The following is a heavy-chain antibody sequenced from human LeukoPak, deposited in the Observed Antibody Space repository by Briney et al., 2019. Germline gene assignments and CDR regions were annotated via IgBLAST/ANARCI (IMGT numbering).Heavy chain of an antibody. CDR2: ISASGDNT. J-gene: IGHJ4*02. CDR1: GFTFDSYV. Sequence: GGSLRLSCAASGFTFDSYVMSWVRQAPGKGLERVSGISASGDNTYYADSVKGRFTISRDNSKNTLYLQMNSLRAEDTAVYYCARSTTVTTYIFDYWGQGTLVTVSS. V-gene: IGHV3-23*01. D-gene: IGHD4-17*01. CDR3: ARSTTVTTYIFDY.